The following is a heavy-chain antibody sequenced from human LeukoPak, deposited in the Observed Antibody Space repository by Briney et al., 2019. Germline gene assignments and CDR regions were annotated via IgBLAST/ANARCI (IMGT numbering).Heavy chain of an antibody. V-gene: IGHV3-21*01. CDR1: GFTFSSYS. J-gene: IGHJ4*02. CDR2: ISSSSSYI. Sequence: GGSLRLSCAASGFTFSSYSMNWVRQAPGKELEWVSSISSSSSYIYYADSVKGRFTISRDNAKNSLYLQMNSLRAEDTAVYYCARDTYSSGWRYFDYWGQGTLVTVSS. CDR3: ARDTYSSGWRYFDY. D-gene: IGHD6-19*01.